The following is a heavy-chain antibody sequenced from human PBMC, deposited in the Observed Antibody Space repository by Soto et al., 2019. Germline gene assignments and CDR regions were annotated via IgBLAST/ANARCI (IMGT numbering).Heavy chain of an antibody. CDR3: ARHRGPAPVY. V-gene: IGHV4-39*01. J-gene: IGHJ4*02. Sequence: SSETLSLTCTVSGGSISGYYWTWIRQPPGKGLEWVGSLFYGGTTDYNPSLKSRLTMSLDTSKNHFSLKLRSVTAADTAVYYCARHRGPAPVYWGQGPLVTVSS. D-gene: IGHD3-10*01. CDR1: GGSISGYY. CDR2: LFYGGTT.